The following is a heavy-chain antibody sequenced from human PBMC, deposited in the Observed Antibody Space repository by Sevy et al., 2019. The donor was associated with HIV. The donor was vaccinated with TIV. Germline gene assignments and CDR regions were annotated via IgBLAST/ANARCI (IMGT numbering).Heavy chain of an antibody. V-gene: IGHV4-4*07. J-gene: IGHJ4*02. D-gene: IGHD3-10*01. CDR1: GGSISSYY. CDR2: IYTSGST. CDR3: ARDPGRYYGSGSYQPDDY. Sequence: SETLSLICTVSGGSISSYYWSWIRQPAGKGLEWIGRIYTSGSTNYNPSLKSRVTMSVDTSKNQFSLKLSSVTAADTAVYYCARDPGRYYGSGSYQPDDYWGQGTLVTVSS.